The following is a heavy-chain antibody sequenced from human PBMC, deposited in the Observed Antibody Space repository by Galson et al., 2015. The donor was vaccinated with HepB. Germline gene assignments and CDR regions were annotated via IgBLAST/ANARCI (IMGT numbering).Heavy chain of an antibody. CDR1: GFTFSSYS. D-gene: IGHD6-19*01. V-gene: IGHV3-21*01. J-gene: IGHJ3*02. CDR2: ISSSSSYI. Sequence: SLRLSCAASGFTFSSYSMNWVRQAPGKGLEWVSSISSSSSYIYYADSVKGRFTISRDNAKNSLYLQMNSLRAADTAVYYCARTSGWVSNDAFDIWGQGTMVTVSS. CDR3: ARTSGWVSNDAFDI.